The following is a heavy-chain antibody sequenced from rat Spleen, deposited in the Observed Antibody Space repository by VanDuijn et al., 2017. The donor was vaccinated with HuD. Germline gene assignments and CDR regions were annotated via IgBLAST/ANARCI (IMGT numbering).Heavy chain of an antibody. V-gene: IGHV5-25*01. Sequence: EVHLVESGGGLVQPGRSLKLSCAASEFTFSSFAMAWVRQAPKKGLEWVATITSGDSNTYYPDSVKGRFTISRDKAKSTLYLQMDSLRSEDTATYYGANAEFGVGWFAYWGQGTLVTVSS. CDR1: EFTFSSFA. CDR2: ITSGDSNT. J-gene: IGHJ3*01. D-gene: IGHD4-3*01. CDR3: ANAEFGVGWFAY.